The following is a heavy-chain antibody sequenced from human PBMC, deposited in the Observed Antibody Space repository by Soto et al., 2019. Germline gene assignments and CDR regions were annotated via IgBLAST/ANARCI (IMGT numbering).Heavy chain of an antibody. D-gene: IGHD6-19*01. Sequence: PSETLPLTSPFSGGSSSSYYWIWIRQPPGKGLEWIGYIFDSGTTYYNPSLKSRVTISVDPSKSQFSLRLTSVTAMDTAVYYCASQASGWYPDYWGQGTLVTVSS. CDR1: GGSSSSYY. CDR2: IFDSGTT. J-gene: IGHJ4*02. V-gene: IGHV4-59*06. CDR3: ASQASGWYPDY.